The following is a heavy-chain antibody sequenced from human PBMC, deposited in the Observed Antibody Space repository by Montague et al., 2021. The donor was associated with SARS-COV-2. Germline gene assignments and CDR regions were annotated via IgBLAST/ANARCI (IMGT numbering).Heavy chain of an antibody. V-gene: IGHV3-33*01. D-gene: IGHD1-26*01. CDR1: GFTFRNHA. CDR3: ARDGQEQTPWAMDV. Sequence: SLRLSCAASGFTFRNHAIHWVRQAPGKGLEWLAQIWHNGYNKFYVDSVQGRFTISRDDSWNTAYLQMTSLRVEDTAVYYCARDGQEQTPWAMDVWGQGTTVIVSS. CDR2: IWHNGYNK. J-gene: IGHJ6*02.